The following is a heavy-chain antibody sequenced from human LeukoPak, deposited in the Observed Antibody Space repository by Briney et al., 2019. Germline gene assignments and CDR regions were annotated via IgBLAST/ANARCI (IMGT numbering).Heavy chain of an antibody. J-gene: IGHJ6*04. CDR3: AELGITMIGGV. CDR2: INQDGSDK. D-gene: IGHD3-10*02. Sequence: PGGSLRLSCAASGFMFNNYWMTWVRQAPGKGLEWVGNINQDGSDKYYGDSVKGRFTISRDNAKNSLYLQMNSLRAEDTAVYYCAELGITMIGGVWGKGTTVTISS. V-gene: IGHV3-7*01. CDR1: GFMFNNYW.